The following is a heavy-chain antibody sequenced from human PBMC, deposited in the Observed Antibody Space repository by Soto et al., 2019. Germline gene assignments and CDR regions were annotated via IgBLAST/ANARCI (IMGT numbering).Heavy chain of an antibody. V-gene: IGHV4-30-2*01. D-gene: IGHD6-19*01. CDR1: GDSYRISTYS. J-gene: IGHJ5*02. Sequence: TLSLTCNMSGDSYRISTYSWSWIRQPPGKALQWIGFIYQSGVTSYNPSLASRVSISLDRSNNQCSLKLKSVTAADTAVYFCAGMPYTSGLRFDPWGPGTLVTVSS. CDR3: AGMPYTSGLRFDP. CDR2: IYQSGVT.